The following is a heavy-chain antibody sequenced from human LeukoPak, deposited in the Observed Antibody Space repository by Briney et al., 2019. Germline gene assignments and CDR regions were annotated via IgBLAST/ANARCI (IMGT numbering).Heavy chain of an antibody. Sequence: SVKVSCKASGGTFSSYAISWVRQAPGQGLEWMGGIIPIFGTSNYAQKFQGRITITADESTNTAYMELSSLRSEDTAVYFCARILGAGPLDHAFDIWGQGTMVTVSS. CDR3: ARILGAGPLDHAFDI. J-gene: IGHJ3*02. CDR2: IIPIFGTS. CDR1: GGTFSSYA. D-gene: IGHD3-16*01. V-gene: IGHV1-69*13.